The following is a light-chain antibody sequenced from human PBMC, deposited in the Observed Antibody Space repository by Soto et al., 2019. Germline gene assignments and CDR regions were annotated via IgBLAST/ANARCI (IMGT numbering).Light chain of an antibody. CDR2: GAS. CDR3: QQYGSSGT. V-gene: IGKV3-20*01. CDR1: QSVSNNY. Sequence: EIVLTQSPGTLSLSPGERATLSCRASQSVSNNYLAWYQQKPGQAPRLLIYGASNRTTDIPDRFSGSGSGTEFTLTISRLEPEDFAVYYCQQYGSSGTFGQGTKVEIK. J-gene: IGKJ1*01.